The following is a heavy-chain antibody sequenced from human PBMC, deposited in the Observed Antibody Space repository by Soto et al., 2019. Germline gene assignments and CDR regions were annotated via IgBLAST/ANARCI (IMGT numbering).Heavy chain of an antibody. V-gene: IGHV1-8*01. CDR2: MNPNSANT. CDR3: ARGAGNYYMDV. D-gene: IGHD1-26*01. CDR1: GYTFTSHD. Sequence: ASVKVSCKASGYTFTSHDINWVLQASGQGLEWMGWMNPNSANTGYAQKFQGRVTMTRNTSISTAYMELSSLRSEDTAVYYCARGAGNYYMDVWGKGTTVTVSS. J-gene: IGHJ6*03.